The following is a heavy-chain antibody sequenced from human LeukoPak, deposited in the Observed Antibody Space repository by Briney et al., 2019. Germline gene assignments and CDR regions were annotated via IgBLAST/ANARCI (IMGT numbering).Heavy chain of an antibody. D-gene: IGHD1-26*01. CDR1: GFTFSSYS. V-gene: IGHV3-21*01. CDR3: ARRLKIVGYFDY. J-gene: IGHJ4*02. CDR2: ISSSSYI. Sequence: GGSLRLSCAASGFTFSSYSMNWVRQAPGKGLEWVSSISSSSYIYYADSVKGRFTISRDNAKNSLYLQLNSLRAEDTAVYYCARRLKIVGYFDYWGQGALVTVSS.